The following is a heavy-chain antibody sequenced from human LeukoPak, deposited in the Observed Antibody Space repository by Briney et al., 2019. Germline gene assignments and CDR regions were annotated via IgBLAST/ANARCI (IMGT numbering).Heavy chain of an antibody. CDR1: GGSISSYY. CDR3: ARGSGVEDY. CDR2: IYYSGST. J-gene: IGHJ4*02. Sequence: PSGTLSLTCTVSGGSISSYYWSWIRQPPGKGLEWIGYIYYSGSTYYNPSLKSRVTISVDTSKNQFSLKLSSVTAADTAVYYCARGSGVEDYWGQGTLVTVSS. D-gene: IGHD7-27*01. V-gene: IGHV4-59*12.